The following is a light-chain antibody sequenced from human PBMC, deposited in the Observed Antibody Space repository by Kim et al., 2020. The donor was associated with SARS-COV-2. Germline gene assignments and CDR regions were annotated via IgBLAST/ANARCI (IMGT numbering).Light chain of an antibody. V-gene: IGKV3-15*01. CDR3: QQSNDWPPLT. CDR1: QTINNK. CDR2: DAT. J-gene: IGKJ1*01. Sequence: SPGERATLSCRASQTINNKLVGYQQKPGQAPRLLIYDATTRATGVPARFIGSGSETDFTLTISSLQSEDFAVYYCQQSNDWPPLTFGQGTKVDIK.